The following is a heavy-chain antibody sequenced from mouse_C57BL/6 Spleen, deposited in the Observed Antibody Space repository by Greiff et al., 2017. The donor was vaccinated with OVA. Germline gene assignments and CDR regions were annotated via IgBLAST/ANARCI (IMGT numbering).Heavy chain of an antibody. Sequence: VQLQQPGAELVMPGASVKLSCKASGYTFTSYWMHWVKQRPGQGLEWIGEIDPSDSYTNYNQKFKGKSTLTVDKSSSTAYMQLSSLTSEDSAVYYCARGRVRWEYFDVWGTGTTVTVSS. CDR2: IDPSDSYT. J-gene: IGHJ1*03. V-gene: IGHV1-69*01. CDR3: ARGRVRWEYFDV. CDR1: GYTFTSYW. D-gene: IGHD1-1*02.